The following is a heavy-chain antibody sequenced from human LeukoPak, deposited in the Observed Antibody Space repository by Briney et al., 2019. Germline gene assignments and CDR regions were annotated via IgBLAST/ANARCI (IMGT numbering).Heavy chain of an antibody. CDR3: ARIPWRIKVTRAHYYYGMDV. Sequence: SETLSLTCTVSGGSISSYCWTWIRQPAGKGLEWIGRIYTSGSTNYNPSLKSRVAMSVDKSRNQFSLKLTSVTAADTAVYYFARIPWRIKVTRAHYYYGMDVWGHGTTVTASS. V-gene: IGHV4-4*07. CDR1: GGSISSYC. D-gene: IGHD4-11*01. CDR2: IYTSGST. J-gene: IGHJ6*02.